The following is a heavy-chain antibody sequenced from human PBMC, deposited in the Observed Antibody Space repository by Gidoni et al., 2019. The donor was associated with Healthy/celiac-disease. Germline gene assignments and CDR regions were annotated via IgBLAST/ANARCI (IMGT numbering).Heavy chain of an antibody. Sequence: QVQLVESGGGLVKTGGSLRVSCAASGFTFSDYYMSWIRQAPGKGLEWVSYISSSSSYTNYADSVKGRFTISRDNAKNSLYLQMNSLRAEDTAVYYCARDPASSSPGDYWGQGTLVTVSS. CDR1: GFTFSDYY. CDR2: ISSSSSYT. V-gene: IGHV3-11*06. CDR3: ARDPASSSPGDY. J-gene: IGHJ4*02. D-gene: IGHD6-6*01.